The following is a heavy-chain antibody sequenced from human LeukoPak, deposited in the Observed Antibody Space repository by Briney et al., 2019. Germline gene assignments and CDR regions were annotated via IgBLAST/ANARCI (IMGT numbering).Heavy chain of an antibody. CDR2: ISSSGRTI. Sequence: GGSLRLSCAVSGFTFSSYEMNWVRQAPGKGLEWVSYISSSGRTIYYADSVKGRFTISRDNAKNSLYLQMNSLRAEDTAVYYCARSYYDNSGYYYIDYWGQGTLVTVSS. D-gene: IGHD3-22*01. CDR3: ARSYYDNSGYYYIDY. J-gene: IGHJ4*02. V-gene: IGHV3-48*03. CDR1: GFTFSSYE.